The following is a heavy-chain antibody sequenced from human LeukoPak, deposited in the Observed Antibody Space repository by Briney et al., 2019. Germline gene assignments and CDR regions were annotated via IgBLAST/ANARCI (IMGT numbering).Heavy chain of an antibody. CDR2: ISGSGGST. Sequence: GGSLRLSCAASGFTFSSYAMGWVRQAPGKGLEWVSAISGSGGSTYYADSVKGRFTISRDNSKNTLYLQMNSLRAEDTAVYYCAKDSNSIRDYYYYYMDVWGKGTTVTVSS. V-gene: IGHV3-23*01. D-gene: IGHD4-11*01. J-gene: IGHJ6*03. CDR3: AKDSNSIRDYYYYYMDV. CDR1: GFTFSSYA.